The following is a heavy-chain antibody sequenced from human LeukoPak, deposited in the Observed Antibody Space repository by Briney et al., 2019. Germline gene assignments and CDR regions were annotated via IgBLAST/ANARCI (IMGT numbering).Heavy chain of an antibody. J-gene: IGHJ5*02. CDR3: ARRKVATFRENWFDP. CDR1: GYSFTSYW. CDR2: IYPGDSDT. D-gene: IGHD5-12*01. Sequence: GESLKIPCKGSGYSFTSYWIGWVRQMPGKGLEWMGIIYPGDSDTRYSPSFQGQVTISADKSISTAYLQWSSLKASDTAMYYCARRKVATFRENWFDPWGQGTLVTVSS. V-gene: IGHV5-51*01.